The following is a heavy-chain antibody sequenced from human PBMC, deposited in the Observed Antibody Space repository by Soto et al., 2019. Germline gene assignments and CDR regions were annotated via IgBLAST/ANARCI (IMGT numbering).Heavy chain of an antibody. D-gene: IGHD2-2*01. V-gene: IGHV1-46*01. CDR1: GYTFTNYY. J-gene: IGHJ6*02. Sequence: GASVKVSCKASGYTFTNYYLHWVRQAPGQGLEWMGIINPSGGSTSYAQKFQGRVTMTRDTSTRTVYMELSSLRSGDTAVYYCARRETSWVGPLSYGMDVWGQGTTVTVSS. CDR2: INPSGGST. CDR3: ARRETSWVGPLSYGMDV.